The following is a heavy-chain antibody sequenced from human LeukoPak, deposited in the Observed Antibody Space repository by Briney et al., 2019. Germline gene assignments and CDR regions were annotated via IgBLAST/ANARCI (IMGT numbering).Heavy chain of an antibody. D-gene: IGHD5-12*01. J-gene: IGHJ4*02. V-gene: IGHV3-15*01. Sequence: PGGSLRLSCAASGFTFSSYSMNWVRQAPGKGLEWVGRIKSKTDGGTTDYAAPVKGRFTISSDDSKNTLYLEMNSLKTEDTAVYYCTTHSGYDYLSDYWGQGTLVTVSS. CDR3: TTHSGYDYLSDY. CDR2: IKSKTDGGTT. CDR1: GFTFSSYS.